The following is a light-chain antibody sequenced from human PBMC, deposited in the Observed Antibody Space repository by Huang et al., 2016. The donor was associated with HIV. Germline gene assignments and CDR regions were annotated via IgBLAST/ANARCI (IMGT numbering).Light chain of an antibody. CDR2: AAS. Sequence: EIVLTQSPATLSLSPGERATLSCRASQSVSRYLAWYQQKPGQAPRLLIYAASNRATGIPARFSGSGSGTDVTLTISSLEPEDFAVYYCQQRSNWPPITFGQGTRLEMK. V-gene: IGKV3-11*01. J-gene: IGKJ5*01. CDR1: QSVSRY. CDR3: QQRSNWPPIT.